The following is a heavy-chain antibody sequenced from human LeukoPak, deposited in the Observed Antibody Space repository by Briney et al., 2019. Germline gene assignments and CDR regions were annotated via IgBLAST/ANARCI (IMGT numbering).Heavy chain of an antibody. CDR2: IYPGDSNT. J-gene: IGHJ3*02. D-gene: IGHD3-16*01. Sequence: LGESLTISCKGSGYSFTSYWIGWVRQMPGKGLEWMGNIYPGDSNTKYSPSFQGQVTFSADKSISTAYLQWSSLKASDTAMYYCARQLGRGRDAFDIWGQGTMVTVSS. CDR1: GYSFTSYW. CDR3: ARQLGRGRDAFDI. V-gene: IGHV5-51*01.